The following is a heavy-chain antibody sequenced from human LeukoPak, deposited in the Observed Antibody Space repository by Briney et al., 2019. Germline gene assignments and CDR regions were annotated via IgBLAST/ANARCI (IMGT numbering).Heavy chain of an antibody. J-gene: IGHJ1*01. CDR2: INPSGGST. Sequence: ASVKVSCKASGYTFTSYYMHWVRQAPGQGLEWMGIINPSGGSTSYAQKFQGRVTMTRDTSTSTVYMELSSLRSEDTAVYYCARDQSITMLRGVITYFQHWGQGTLVTVSS. CDR1: GYTFTSYY. CDR3: ARDQSITMLRGVITYFQH. V-gene: IGHV1-46*01. D-gene: IGHD3-10*01.